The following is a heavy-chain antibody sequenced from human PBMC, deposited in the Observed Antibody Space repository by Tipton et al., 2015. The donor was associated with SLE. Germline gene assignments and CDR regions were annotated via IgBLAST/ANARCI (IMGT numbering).Heavy chain of an antibody. Sequence: TLSLTCAVYGGSFSGYYWSWIRQPPGKGLEWIGEINHSGSTNYNPSLKSRITISVDTSKNQFSLKLSSVTAADTAVYFCARNFQGWKPYAFDIWGQGTLVSVSS. CDR2: INHSGST. CDR3: ARNFQGWKPYAFDI. J-gene: IGHJ3*02. D-gene: IGHD2-15*01. V-gene: IGHV4-34*01. CDR1: GGSFSGYY.